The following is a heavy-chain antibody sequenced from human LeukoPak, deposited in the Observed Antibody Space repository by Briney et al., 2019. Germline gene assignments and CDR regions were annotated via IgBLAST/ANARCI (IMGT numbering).Heavy chain of an antibody. Sequence: ASVKVSCKTSGYTFTAYYLHWLRQAPGQGLEWMGWIDPNINGATYAQKFQGRVTMTRDTSISTAYMELSSLTSDDTAVYYCARESGSFDYWGQGTLVTVSS. CDR1: GYTFTAYY. J-gene: IGHJ4*02. CDR3: ARESGSFDY. V-gene: IGHV1-2*02. CDR2: IDPNINGA. D-gene: IGHD1-26*01.